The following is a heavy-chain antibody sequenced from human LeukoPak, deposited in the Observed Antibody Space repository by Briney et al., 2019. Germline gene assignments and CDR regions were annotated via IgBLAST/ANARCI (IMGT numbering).Heavy chain of an antibody. CDR2: IYSGGST. J-gene: IGHJ4*02. V-gene: IGHV3-53*01. Sequence: PGGSLRLSCAASGFTVSSNYMSWVRQAPGKGLEWVSVIYSGGSTYYADSVKGRFTISRDNSKNTLYLQMNSLRAEDTAVYYCARETRTVASGGDYCDYWGQGTLVTVSS. CDR3: ARETRTVASGGDYCDY. CDR1: GFTVSSNY. D-gene: IGHD2-15*01.